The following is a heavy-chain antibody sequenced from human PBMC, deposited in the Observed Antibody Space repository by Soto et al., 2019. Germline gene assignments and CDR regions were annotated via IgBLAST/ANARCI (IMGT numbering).Heavy chain of an antibody. V-gene: IGHV5-51*01. CDR2: IYPGDSDT. D-gene: IGHD6-13*01. CDR3: ARKWYSCKYYYYGMDV. CDR1: GYSFTSYW. J-gene: IGHJ6*02. Sequence: GESLKISCXGSGYSFTSYWIGWVRQMPGKGLEWMGIIYPGDSDTRYSPSFQGQVTISADKSISTAYLQWSSLKASDTAMYYCARKWYSCKYYYYGMDVWGQGTTVTVS.